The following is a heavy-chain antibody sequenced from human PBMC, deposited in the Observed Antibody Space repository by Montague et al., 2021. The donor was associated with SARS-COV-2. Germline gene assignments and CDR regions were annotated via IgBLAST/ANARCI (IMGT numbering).Heavy chain of an antibody. CDR2: IYANGNF. CDR3: ARDAYYFGPGRENHGAFDP. J-gene: IGHJ5*02. CDR1: GDSITPYGDSIGGYF. V-gene: IGHV4-4*07. Sequence: SETLSLTCSVSGDSITPYGDSIGGYFWSWIRQPAGKGLEWIGRIYANGNFDYNPSLNSRVSMSMDTSKQEFSMRLISVTAADTAVYYCARDAYYFGPGRENHGAFDPRGQGILVTVSS. D-gene: IGHD2/OR15-2a*01.